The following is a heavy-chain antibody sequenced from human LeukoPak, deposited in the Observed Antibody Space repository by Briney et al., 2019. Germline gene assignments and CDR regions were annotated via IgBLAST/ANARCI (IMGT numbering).Heavy chain of an antibody. D-gene: IGHD6-13*01. Sequence: SETLSLTCTVSGGSISSSSYYWGLIRQPPGKGLEWIGSIYYSGSTYYNPSLKSRVTISVDTSKNQFSLKLSSVTAADTAVYYCARYIHSSSWSNWFDPWGQGTLVTVSS. J-gene: IGHJ5*02. CDR1: GGSISSSSYY. CDR3: ARYIHSSSWSNWFDP. CDR2: IYYSGST. V-gene: IGHV4-39*07.